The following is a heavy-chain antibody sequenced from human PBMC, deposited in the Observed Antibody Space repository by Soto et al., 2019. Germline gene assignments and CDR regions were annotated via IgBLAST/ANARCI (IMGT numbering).Heavy chain of an antibody. V-gene: IGHV4-59*02. CDR1: DGSVTGYC. CDR2: IDYNGRA. J-gene: IGHJ4*02. D-gene: IGHD4-4*01. CDR3: ARGPDHSKGGY. Sequence: QVQLQESGPGLVKPSETLPLTCSVSDGSVTGYCWSWIRQPPGKGLEWIGCIDYNGRAHYNPSLTSRVTMSLDTSNNHFSLKLSSVTTTDTAVYYCARGPDHSKGGYWDQGTLVTVSS.